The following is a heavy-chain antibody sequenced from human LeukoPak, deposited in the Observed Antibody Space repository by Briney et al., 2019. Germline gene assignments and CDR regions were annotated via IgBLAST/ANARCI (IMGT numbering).Heavy chain of an antibody. Sequence: GGSLRLSCAASGFTFSSYGMHWVRQAPGKGLEWVALIWYDGSNKYYTDSVKGRLTISRDNSKNTLYLQMNSLRAEDTAVYYCAKGSGLRFLEWLLYLDYWGQGTLVTVPS. D-gene: IGHD3-3*01. V-gene: IGHV3-33*06. J-gene: IGHJ4*02. CDR3: AKGSGLRFLEWLLYLDY. CDR2: IWYDGSNK. CDR1: GFTFSSYG.